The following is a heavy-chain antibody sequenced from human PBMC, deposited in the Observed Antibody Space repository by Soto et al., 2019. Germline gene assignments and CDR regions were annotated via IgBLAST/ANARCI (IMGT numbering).Heavy chain of an antibody. Sequence: ASVKVSCKASGYTFTSYGISWVRQAPGQGLEWMGWISAYNGNTNYAQKLQGRVTMTTDTSTSTAHMELRSLRSDDTAVYYCARRVAAAGNNWFDPWGQGTLVTVS. CDR3: ARRVAAAGNNWFDP. J-gene: IGHJ5*02. CDR1: GYTFTSYG. D-gene: IGHD6-13*01. V-gene: IGHV1-18*01. CDR2: ISAYNGNT.